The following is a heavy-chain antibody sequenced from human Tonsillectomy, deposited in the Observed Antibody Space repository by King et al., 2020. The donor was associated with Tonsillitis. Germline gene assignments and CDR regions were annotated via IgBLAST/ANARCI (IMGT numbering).Heavy chain of an antibody. Sequence: VQLVESGGGLVKPGGSLRLSCAASGFTFSDYYMSWVRQAPGKGLEWVSYISSSGSYTVYADSVKGRLTISRDNAKNSLYLQMNSLRAEDTAVYYCARPLFGEQWLVPFDYWGKGTLVTVSS. D-gene: IGHD6-19*01. CDR2: ISSSGSYT. CDR1: GFTFSDYY. CDR3: ARPLFGEQWLVPFDY. J-gene: IGHJ4*02. V-gene: IGHV3-11*06.